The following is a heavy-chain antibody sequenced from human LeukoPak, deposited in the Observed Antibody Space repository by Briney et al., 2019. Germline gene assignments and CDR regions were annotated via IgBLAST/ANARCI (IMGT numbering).Heavy chain of an antibody. CDR1: GFPFSNFA. Sequence: GGSLLLSCAATGFPFSNFAMHRVRQAPGKGLEWVAVVSYDGSYKYYADSVKGRFTISRDNAKNSLYLQMNSLRAEDTAVYYCATYYDILTGYFAFDIWGQGTMVTVSS. V-gene: IGHV3-30*04. J-gene: IGHJ3*02. CDR2: VSYDGSYK. CDR3: ATYYDILTGYFAFDI. D-gene: IGHD3-9*01.